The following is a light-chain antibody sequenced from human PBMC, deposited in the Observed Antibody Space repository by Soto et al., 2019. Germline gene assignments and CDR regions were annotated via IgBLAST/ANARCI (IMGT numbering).Light chain of an antibody. Sequence: IQMTQSPSTLSASVVGRFTITFRASHNIERWMAWYQQKPGKAPSLLIFDASTLHSGVPSRFSGSGSGTDFTLTISSLQPDDFATYYCQQFAISTTFGQGTKVDIK. CDR2: DAS. CDR3: QQFAISTT. J-gene: IGKJ1*01. CDR1: HNIERW. V-gene: IGKV1-5*01.